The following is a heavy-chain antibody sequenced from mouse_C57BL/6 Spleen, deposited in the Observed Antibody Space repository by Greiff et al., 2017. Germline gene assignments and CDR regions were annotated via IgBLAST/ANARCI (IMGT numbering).Heavy chain of an antibody. Sequence: VHVKQSGPELVKPGASVKIPCKASGYTFTDYNMDWVKQSHGKSLEWIGDINPNNGGTIYNQKFKGKATLTVDKSSSTAYMELRSLTSEDTAVYYCARSGYYYGSSYPFAYWGQGTLVTVSA. CDR2: INPNNGGT. J-gene: IGHJ3*01. CDR1: GYTFTDYN. D-gene: IGHD1-1*01. V-gene: IGHV1-18*01. CDR3: ARSGYYYGSSYPFAY.